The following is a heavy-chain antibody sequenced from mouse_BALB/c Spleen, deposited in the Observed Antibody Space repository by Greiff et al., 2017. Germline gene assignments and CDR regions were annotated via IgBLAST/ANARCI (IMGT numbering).Heavy chain of an antibody. CDR3: ARGHGNLRAMDY. CDR1: GFTFSDYY. D-gene: IGHD2-1*01. CDR2: ISDGGSYT. V-gene: IGHV5-4*02. J-gene: IGHJ4*01. Sequence: DVMLVESGGGLVKPGGSLKLSCAASGFTFSDYYMYWVRQTPEKRLEWVATISDGGSYTYYPDSVKGRFTISRDNAKNNLYLQMSSLKSEDTAMYYCARGHGNLRAMDYWGQGTSVTVSS.